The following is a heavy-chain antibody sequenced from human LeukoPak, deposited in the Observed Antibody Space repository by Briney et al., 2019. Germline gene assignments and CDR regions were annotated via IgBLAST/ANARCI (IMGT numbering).Heavy chain of an antibody. D-gene: IGHD3-22*01. Sequence: ASVKVSCKASGYTFTGYYMHWVRQAPGQGLEWMGWINPNSGGTNYAQKFQGRVTMTRDTSISTAYMELSRLRSDDTAVYYCARGPFITMIVRAFDIWGQGTMVTVSS. CDR2: INPNSGGT. CDR1: GYTFTGYY. CDR3: ARGPFITMIVRAFDI. J-gene: IGHJ3*02. V-gene: IGHV1-2*02.